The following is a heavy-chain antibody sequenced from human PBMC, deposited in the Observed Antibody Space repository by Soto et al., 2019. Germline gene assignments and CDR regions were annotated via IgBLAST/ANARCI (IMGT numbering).Heavy chain of an antibody. CDR2: IYYSGST. D-gene: IGHD6-13*01. Sequence: QVQLQESGPGLVKPSQTLSLTCTVSGGSISSGDYYWSWIRQPPGNVLEWIGYIYYSGSTYYNPSLKSRVTISVDTSKNQFSLKLSSVTAADTAVYYCASSRTLAAAGDVFDYWGQGTLVTVSS. J-gene: IGHJ4*02. V-gene: IGHV4-30-4*01. CDR1: GGSISSGDYY. CDR3: ASSRTLAAAGDVFDY.